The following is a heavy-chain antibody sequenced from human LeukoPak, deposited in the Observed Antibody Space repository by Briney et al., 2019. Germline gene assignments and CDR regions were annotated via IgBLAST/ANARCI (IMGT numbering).Heavy chain of an antibody. D-gene: IGHD2-21*02. V-gene: IGHV3-48*01. CDR1: GFTFSSYS. CDR3: ATGGVVVTASNDY. Sequence: PGGSLRLSCAASGFTFSSYSMYWVRQAPGKGLEWVSYISSSSSTIYYADSVKGRFTISRDNAKNSLYLQMNSLRAEDTAVYYCATGGVVVTASNDYWGQGTLVTVSS. J-gene: IGHJ4*02. CDR2: ISSSSSTI.